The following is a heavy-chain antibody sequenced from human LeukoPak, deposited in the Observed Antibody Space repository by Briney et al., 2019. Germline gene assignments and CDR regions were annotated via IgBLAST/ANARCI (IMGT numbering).Heavy chain of an antibody. D-gene: IGHD3-10*01. CDR1: GFTFSSYA. J-gene: IGHJ4*02. Sequence: GGPLRLSCAASGFTFSSYAMSWVRQAPGKGLEWVSAISGSGGSTYYADSVKGRFTISRDNSKNTLYLQMNSLRAEDTAVYYCAKDRAMVRGATDYWGQGTLVTVSS. CDR2: ISGSGGST. CDR3: AKDRAMVRGATDY. V-gene: IGHV3-23*01.